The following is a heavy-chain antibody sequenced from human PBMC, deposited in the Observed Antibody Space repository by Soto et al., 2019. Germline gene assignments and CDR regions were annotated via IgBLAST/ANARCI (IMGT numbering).Heavy chain of an antibody. J-gene: IGHJ4*02. Sequence: PSETLSLTCAVYGGSFSGYYWSWIRQPPGKGLEWIGEINHSGSTNYNPSLKSRVTISVDTSKNQFSLKLSSVTAADTAVYYCAVLSGRNFDYWGQGTLVTVSS. V-gene: IGHV4-34*01. CDR2: INHSGST. D-gene: IGHD1-26*01. CDR1: GGSFSGYY. CDR3: AVLSGRNFDY.